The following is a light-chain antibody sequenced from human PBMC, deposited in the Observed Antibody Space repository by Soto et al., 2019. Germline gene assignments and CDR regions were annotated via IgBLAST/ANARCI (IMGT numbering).Light chain of an antibody. CDR2: SAS. J-gene: IGKJ5*01. Sequence: IQMTQSPVSLSASVGDRVTISCRASQSIGNYLNWYQQKAGEVPKLLIYSASSLQSGVPSRFSGSASGTDFTLSISNLQPEDVATYYCQQSFRPHITFGQGTRLEIK. CDR1: QSIGNY. CDR3: QQSFRPHIT. V-gene: IGKV1-39*01.